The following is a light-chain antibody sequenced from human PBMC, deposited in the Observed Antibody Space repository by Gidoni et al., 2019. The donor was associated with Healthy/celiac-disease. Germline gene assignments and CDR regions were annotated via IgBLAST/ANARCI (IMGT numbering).Light chain of an antibody. CDR2: GNS. V-gene: IGLV1-40*01. J-gene: IGLJ2*01. Sequence: QSVLTQPPSVSGAPGQRVTISCTGSSSNIGAGYDVHWYQQLPGTAPKLLIYGNSNRPSGSPDRFSGSKSGTSASLAITGRQAEDEADYYGQSYDSSLSGSVFGGGTKLTVL. CDR1: SSNIGAGYD. CDR3: QSYDSSLSGSV.